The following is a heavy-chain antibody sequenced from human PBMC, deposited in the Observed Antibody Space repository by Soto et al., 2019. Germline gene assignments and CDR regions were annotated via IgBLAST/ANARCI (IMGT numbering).Heavy chain of an antibody. J-gene: IGHJ5*02. CDR3: AKDVSSGWYTGGGRFDP. CDR2: VSWNSVSV. D-gene: IGHD6-19*01. V-gene: IGHV3-9*01. Sequence: EVQLVESGGGLVQPGRSLRLSCVASGFTFDDYAMHWVRQAPGKGLEWVSSVSWNSVSVVYADSVKGRFTISRDNGENTLYLKMNSLRTEDTAMYYCAKDVSSGWYTGGGRFDPWGQGTLVTVSS. CDR1: GFTFDDYA.